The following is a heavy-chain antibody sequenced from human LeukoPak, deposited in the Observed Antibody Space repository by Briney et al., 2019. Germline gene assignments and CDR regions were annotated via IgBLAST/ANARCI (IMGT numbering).Heavy chain of an antibody. V-gene: IGHV4-34*01. J-gene: IGHJ4*02. Sequence: SETLSLTCAVYGGSFSGYYWSWIRQPPGKGLEWIGEINHSGSTNYNPSLKSRVTISVDTSKNQFSLKLSSVTATDTAVYYCARLCSGGSCYLGYWGQGTLVTVSS. CDR1: GGSFSGYY. CDR2: INHSGST. CDR3: ARLCSGGSCYLGY. D-gene: IGHD2-15*01.